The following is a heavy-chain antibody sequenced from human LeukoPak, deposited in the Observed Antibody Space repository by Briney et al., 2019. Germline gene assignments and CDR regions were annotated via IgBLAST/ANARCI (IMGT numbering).Heavy chain of an antibody. D-gene: IGHD1-26*01. J-gene: IGHJ4*02. Sequence: QPGGSLRLSCEVSGFTLNDHYIDWVRQAPGKGLEWVGRSRNKANSYTTEYAASVKGRFTISRDDSKNSVFLQMNSLKTEDTAFHYCTRVGLGTTKDFDQWGQGTLVTVSS. CDR3: TRVGLGTTKDFDQ. CDR1: GFTLNDHY. CDR2: SRNKANSYTT. V-gene: IGHV3-72*01.